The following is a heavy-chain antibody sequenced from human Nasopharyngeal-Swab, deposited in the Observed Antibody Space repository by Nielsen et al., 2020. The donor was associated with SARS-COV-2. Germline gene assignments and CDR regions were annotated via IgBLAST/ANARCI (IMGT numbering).Heavy chain of an antibody. CDR2: INHSGST. V-gene: IGHV4-39*07. CDR3: ARGKEGVVPAALGMVFYYYYYMDV. J-gene: IGHJ6*03. CDR1: GGSISSGGYY. D-gene: IGHD2-2*01. Sequence: GSLRLSCTVSGGSISSGGYYWSWIRQPPGKGLEWIGEINHSGSTNYNPSLKSRVTISVDTSKNQFSLKLSSVTAADTAVYYCARGKEGVVPAALGMVFYYYYYMDVWGKGTTVTVSS.